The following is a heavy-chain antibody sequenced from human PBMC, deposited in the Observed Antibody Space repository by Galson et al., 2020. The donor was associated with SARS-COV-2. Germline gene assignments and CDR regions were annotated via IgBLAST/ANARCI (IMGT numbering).Heavy chain of an antibody. CDR2: ICGTGNSK. CDR3: AKDRDIVATNFDS. CDR1: GFTFSNHA. J-gene: IGHJ4*02. D-gene: IGHD5-12*01. V-gene: IGHV3-23*01. Sequence: GESLKISCAASGFTFSNHAMNWVRQAPGEGPEWVSGICGTGNSKYYADSVRDRFTISRDNSKNTVSLQMNSLRAEDTAVYYCAKDRDIVATNFDSWGQGILVTVSS.